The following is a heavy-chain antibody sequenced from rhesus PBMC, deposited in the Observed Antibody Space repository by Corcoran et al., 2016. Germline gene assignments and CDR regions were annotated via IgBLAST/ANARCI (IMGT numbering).Heavy chain of an antibody. Sequence: EVRLVEYGGGLVQPGGSLRLSCAASGFTFSDNKLSWVRQAHRQGPEGVGFIRKKANGGTAEYAASVKGRFTISRDDSKSIASLQMNSLKTEDTAVYYCARYSNYGLDSWGQGVVVTVSS. D-gene: IGHD4-23*01. CDR3: ARYSNYGLDS. CDR1: GFTFSDNK. CDR2: IRKKANGGTA. V-gene: IGHV3-116*02. J-gene: IGHJ6*01.